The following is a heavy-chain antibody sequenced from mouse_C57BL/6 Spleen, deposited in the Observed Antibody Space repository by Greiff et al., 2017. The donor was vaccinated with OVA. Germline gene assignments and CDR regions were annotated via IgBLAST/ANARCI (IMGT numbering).Heavy chain of an antibody. CDR2: IYPGGGYT. CDR3: ARYYDYLYYYAMDY. V-gene: IGHV1-63*01. J-gene: IGHJ4*01. CDR1: GYTFTNYW. D-gene: IGHD2-4*01. Sequence: VQLVESGAELVRPGTSVKMSCKASGYTFTNYWIGWAKQRPGHGLEWIGDIYPGGGYTNYNEKFKGKATLTADKSSSTAYMQFSSLTSEDSAIYYCARYYDYLYYYAMDYWGQGTSVTVSS.